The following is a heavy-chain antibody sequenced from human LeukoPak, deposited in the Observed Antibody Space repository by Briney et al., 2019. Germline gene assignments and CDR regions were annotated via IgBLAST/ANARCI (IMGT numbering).Heavy chain of an antibody. J-gene: IGHJ4*02. CDR2: IRYDGSNK. D-gene: IGHD2-15*01. V-gene: IGHV3-30*02. Sequence: GGSLRLSCAASGFTFSSYGMHWVRQAPGKGLEWGAFIRYDGSNKYYADSVKGRFTISRDNSKNTLYLQMNSLRAEDTAVYYCAKDLSVVAAAVDYWGQGTLVTVSS. CDR1: GFTFSSYG. CDR3: AKDLSVVAAAVDY.